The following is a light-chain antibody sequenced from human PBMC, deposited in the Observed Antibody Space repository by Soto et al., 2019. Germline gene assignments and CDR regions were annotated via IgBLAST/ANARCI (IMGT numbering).Light chain of an antibody. CDR2: EVS. V-gene: IGLV2-8*01. Sequence: QSALTQPPSASGSPGQSVTISCTGTSSDVGGYNFVSWYQHHPGKAPKLMIYEVSKRPSGVPDRFSGSKSGNTASLTVSGRQAEDEADYDCSSYAGSNNYVFGTGTKLTVL. J-gene: IGLJ1*01. CDR1: SSDVGGYNF. CDR3: SSYAGSNNYV.